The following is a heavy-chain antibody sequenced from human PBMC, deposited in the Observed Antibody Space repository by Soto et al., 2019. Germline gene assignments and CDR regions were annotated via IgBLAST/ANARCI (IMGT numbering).Heavy chain of an antibody. Sequence: PGGSLRLSCAASEFTFTSYGMHWVRQAPGKGLEWVAVISYDGSIKYYTDSVKGRFTISRDNPKNTLYLQMNSLRAEDTAVYYCARSYDYGDYRWFDPWGQGTLVTVSS. V-gene: IGHV3-30*03. CDR1: EFTFTSYG. CDR3: ARSYDYGDYRWFDP. CDR2: ISYDGSIK. J-gene: IGHJ5*02. D-gene: IGHD4-17*01.